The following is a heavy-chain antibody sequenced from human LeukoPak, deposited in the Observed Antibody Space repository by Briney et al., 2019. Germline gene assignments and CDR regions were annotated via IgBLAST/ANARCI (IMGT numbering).Heavy chain of an antibody. CDR1: GYSLTSQA. J-gene: IGHJ4*02. Sequence: GASVKVSCKASGYSLTSQAMYWVRQAPGQRLEWMGWINLGNGNAKYSEKFQGRVTMTTDTSTSTAYMELRSLRSDDTAVYYCARLKGDYWGQGTLVTVSS. V-gene: IGHV1-3*01. CDR2: INLGNGNA. CDR3: ARLKGDY.